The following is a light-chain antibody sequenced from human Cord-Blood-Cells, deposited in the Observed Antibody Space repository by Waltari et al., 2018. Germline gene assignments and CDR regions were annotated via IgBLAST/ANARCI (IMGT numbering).Light chain of an antibody. J-gene: IGLJ2*01. CDR1: RSDVGSYNL. Sequence: QSALTQPASVSGSPGQSITISCTGTRSDVGSYNLVSWYQQHPGKAPKLMIYEGSKRPSGVSNRFSGSKSGNTASLTISGLQAEDEADYYCCSYVGSNVVFGGGTKLTVL. CDR2: EGS. V-gene: IGLV2-23*01. CDR3: CSYVGSNVV.